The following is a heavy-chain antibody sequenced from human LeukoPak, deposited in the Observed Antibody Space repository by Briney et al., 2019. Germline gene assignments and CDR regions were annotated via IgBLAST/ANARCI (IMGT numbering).Heavy chain of an antibody. CDR1: GGSFSDYY. D-gene: IGHD3-22*01. CDR2: INHSGRT. V-gene: IGHV4-34*01. CDR3: ARLSSGLDA. Sequence: SETLSLTCTVYGGSFSDYYWTWIRQPPGKWLEWIGEINHSGRTNYNASLRSRVTISIDTSMKQFSLKLSPVTAADSAVYYCARLSSGLDAWGQGTLVTVSS. J-gene: IGHJ5*02.